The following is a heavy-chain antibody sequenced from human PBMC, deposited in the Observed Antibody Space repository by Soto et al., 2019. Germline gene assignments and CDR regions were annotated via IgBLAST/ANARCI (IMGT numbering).Heavy chain of an antibody. J-gene: IGHJ4*02. Sequence: EVQLVESGGGLVQPGRSLRLSCAASGFTFDDYAMHWVRQAPGKGLEWVSGISWNSGSIGYADSVKGRFTISRDNAKNSLYLQMNGLRAEDTALYYCAKDYSGYDYGYFDYWGQGTLVTVSS. CDR3: AKDYSGYDYGYFDY. V-gene: IGHV3-9*01. CDR1: GFTFDDYA. D-gene: IGHD5-12*01. CDR2: ISWNSGSI.